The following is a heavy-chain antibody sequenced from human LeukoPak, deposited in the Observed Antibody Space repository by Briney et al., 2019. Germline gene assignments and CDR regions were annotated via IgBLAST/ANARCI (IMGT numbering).Heavy chain of an antibody. CDR2: ISSSSSYI. J-gene: IGHJ4*02. V-gene: IGHV3-21*01. CDR1: GFTFSSYS. Sequence: GGSLRLSCAASGFTFSSYSMNWVRQAPGKGLEWVSSISSSSSYIYYADSAKGRFTISRDNAKNSLYLQMNSLRAEDTAVYYCARDGAARDSYVVWGQGTLVTVSS. CDR3: ARDGAARDSYVV. D-gene: IGHD2-15*01.